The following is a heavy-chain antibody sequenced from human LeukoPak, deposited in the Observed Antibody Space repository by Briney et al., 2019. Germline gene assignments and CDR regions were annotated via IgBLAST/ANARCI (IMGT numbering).Heavy chain of an antibody. J-gene: IGHJ5*02. CDR3: ARNRPPSSYDFWSGPNFGFDP. CDR2: ISAYNGNT. Sequence: GASVKVPCKASGYTFTSYGISWVRQAPGQGLEWMGWISAYNGNTNYAQKLQGRVTMTTDTSTSTAYMELRSLRSDDTAVYYCARNRPPSSYDFWSGPNFGFDPWGQGTLVTVSS. V-gene: IGHV1-18*01. CDR1: GYTFTSYG. D-gene: IGHD3-3*01.